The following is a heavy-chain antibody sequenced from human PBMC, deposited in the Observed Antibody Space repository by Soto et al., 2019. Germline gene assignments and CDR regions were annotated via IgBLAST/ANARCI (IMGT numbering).Heavy chain of an antibody. CDR2: INPHSGAT. Sequence: ASVKVSCKASGYIFSANYIHWVRQAPGQGLEWLGWINPHSGATNYAQKFLGRVTMSADTSASTAYMDLARLKSDDTAVYYCVSAHALGFSNWFDPWGRGPLLTVSA. CDR1: GYIFSANY. D-gene: IGHD3-10*01. V-gene: IGHV1-2*02. J-gene: IGHJ5*02. CDR3: VSAHALGFSNWFDP.